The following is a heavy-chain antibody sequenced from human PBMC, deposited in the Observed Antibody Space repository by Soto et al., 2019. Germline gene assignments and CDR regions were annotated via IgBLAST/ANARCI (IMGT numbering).Heavy chain of an antibody. J-gene: IGHJ6*03. CDR2: IWYDGGRD. V-gene: IGHV3-33*01. D-gene: IGHD3-16*01. CDR3: ARGTSHFYYYMNV. CDR1: GFKFSYYG. Sequence: QVQLVESGGGVVQPGTSLRLSCTASGFKFSYYGMHWVRQGPGKGLEWVAVIWYDGGRDYYSDSVEGRFTISRDNFKNTVYLEMNSRRFEDTAVYYCARGTSHFYYYMNVWGEGTTVTVSS.